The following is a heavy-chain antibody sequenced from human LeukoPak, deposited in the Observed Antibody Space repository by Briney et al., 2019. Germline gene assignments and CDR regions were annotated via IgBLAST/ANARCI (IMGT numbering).Heavy chain of an antibody. V-gene: IGHV3-7*02. Sequence: GGSLRLSCAASGFTFSIYWMSWVRQAPGKGLEWVAKINQDGSEKYYVDSVKGRFTISRDNAKNSLYLQMNSLRAEDTAVYYCAKKQPLGGSYAFDIWGQGTMVTVSS. CDR3: AKKQPLGGSYAFDI. CDR1: GFTFSIYW. J-gene: IGHJ3*02. D-gene: IGHD1/OR15-1a*01. CDR2: INQDGSEK.